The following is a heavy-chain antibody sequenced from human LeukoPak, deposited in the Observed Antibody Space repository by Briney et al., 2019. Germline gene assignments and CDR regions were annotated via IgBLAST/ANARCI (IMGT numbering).Heavy chain of an antibody. CDR1: GFTFSSYA. V-gene: IGHV3-53*01. CDR2: IYSGGST. CDR3: ASPLDYGDYPSYYYYGMDV. J-gene: IGHJ6*02. D-gene: IGHD4-17*01. Sequence: GGSLRLSCAASGFTFSSYAMSWVRQAPGKGLEWVSVIYSGGSTYYADSVKGRFTISRDNSKNTLYLQMNSLRAEDTAVYYCASPLDYGDYPSYYYYGMDVWGQGTTVTVSS.